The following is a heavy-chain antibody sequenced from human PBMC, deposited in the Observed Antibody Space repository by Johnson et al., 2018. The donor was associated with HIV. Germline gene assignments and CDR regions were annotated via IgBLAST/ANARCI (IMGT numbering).Heavy chain of an antibody. V-gene: IGHV3-30*04. CDR3: ARETRRYNWNVDGSSVDI. J-gene: IGHJ3*02. D-gene: IGHD1-1*01. Sequence: QMLLVESGGGVVQPGRSLRLTCAVSGFTFSRYVMHWVRQAPGKGLEWVAVMSYDGSDKYYADSVKGRFSISRDNAKNSLYLQMNSLRAEDTAVYYCARETRRYNWNVDGSSVDIWGQGTMVTVSS. CDR1: GFTFSRYV. CDR2: MSYDGSDK.